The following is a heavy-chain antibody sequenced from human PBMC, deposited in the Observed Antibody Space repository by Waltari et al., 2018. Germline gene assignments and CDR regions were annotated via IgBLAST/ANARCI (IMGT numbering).Heavy chain of an antibody. CDR2: ITPFPQTT. CDR1: GVSFTTYA. CDR3: ARGRHYLDSRGHQAMGNAFDI. D-gene: IGHD3-22*01. Sequence: VQLVQSGAEGKKPGSSGKVSCWAYGVSFTTYALTWLRRAPGKGLEWVVGITPFPQTTKDAQNFQGRVRIATGESATSAYLELSSLRSEDTAVYYCARGRHYLDSRGHQAMGNAFDIWGQGTTVTVSS. J-gene: IGHJ3*02. V-gene: IGHV1-69*05.